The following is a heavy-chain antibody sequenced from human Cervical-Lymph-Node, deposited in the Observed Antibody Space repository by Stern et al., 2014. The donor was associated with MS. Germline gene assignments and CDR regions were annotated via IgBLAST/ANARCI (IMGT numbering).Heavy chain of an antibody. Sequence: QVQLVESGPGLVKPSQTLSLTCAVSGGSISSGEYYWSWIRQSPGKGLEWIGYIHYSGTTNYNPSLKSRVSMSVDTSKNQFSLKLSSVTAADTAIYYCSRDADAYSLVFGYWGRGTLVTVSS. D-gene: IGHD5-24*01. J-gene: IGHJ4*02. V-gene: IGHV4-30-4*01. CDR3: SRDADAYSLVFGY. CDR1: GGSISSGEYY. CDR2: IHYSGTT.